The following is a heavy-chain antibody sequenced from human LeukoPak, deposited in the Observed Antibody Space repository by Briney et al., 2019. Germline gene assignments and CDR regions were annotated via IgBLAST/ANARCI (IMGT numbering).Heavy chain of an antibody. CDR3: ARSPGRALAGNFDY. CDR2: INPSGGST. D-gene: IGHD6-19*01. CDR1: GYTFTGYY. J-gene: IGHJ4*02. Sequence: ASVKVSCKASGYTFTGYYMHWVRQAPGQGLEWMGIINPSGGSTNYAQKFQGRVTMTRDTSTSTVYMELSSLRSEDTAAYYCARSPGRALAGNFDYWGQGTLVTDSS. V-gene: IGHV1-46*01.